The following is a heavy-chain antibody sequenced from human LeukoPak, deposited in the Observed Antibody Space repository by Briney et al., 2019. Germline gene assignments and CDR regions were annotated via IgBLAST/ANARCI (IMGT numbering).Heavy chain of an antibody. CDR2: ISAYNGST. CDR3: AWGFYGSGSFYSY. J-gene: IGHJ4*02. D-gene: IGHD3-10*01. CDR1: GYTFTSYY. Sequence: ASVQVSCKASGYTFTSYYMHWVRQAPGQGVEWMGWISAYNGSTDYAQKLQGRVTMTTDTSTSTAYMELRSLRSDDTVVYYCAWGFYGSGSFYSYWGQGTLVTVSS. V-gene: IGHV1-18*04.